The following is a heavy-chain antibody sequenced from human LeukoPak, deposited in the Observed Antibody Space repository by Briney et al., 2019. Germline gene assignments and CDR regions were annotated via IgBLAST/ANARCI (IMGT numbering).Heavy chain of an antibody. Sequence: SETLSLTCAVYGVSFSGYHWSWVRQSPGKGLEWLGDINPSGSTYYNPSLKSRLTISVVTSKNQFSPKLMSVTAADTAVYYCARGRHDITMIVVVMTSVSYYLDVWGKGTTVTVS. CDR1: GVSFSGYH. V-gene: IGHV4-34*01. CDR2: INPSGST. D-gene: IGHD3-22*01. CDR3: ARGRHDITMIVVVMTSVSYYLDV. J-gene: IGHJ6*03.